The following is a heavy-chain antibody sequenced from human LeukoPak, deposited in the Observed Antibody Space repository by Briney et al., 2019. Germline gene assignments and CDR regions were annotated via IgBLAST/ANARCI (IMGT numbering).Heavy chain of an antibody. CDR3: AKSLRAAGHYYYGMDV. V-gene: IGHV3-74*01. D-gene: IGHD6-25*01. CDR1: GFTFGSYW. Sequence: GGSLRLSCAASGFTFGSYWMHWVRHAPGKGLVCVSRINSDGSRTTYADSVKGRFTISRDNAKNTLYLQMNSLRAEDTAVYYCAKSLRAAGHYYYGMDVWGKGTTVTVSS. J-gene: IGHJ6*04. CDR2: INSDGSRT.